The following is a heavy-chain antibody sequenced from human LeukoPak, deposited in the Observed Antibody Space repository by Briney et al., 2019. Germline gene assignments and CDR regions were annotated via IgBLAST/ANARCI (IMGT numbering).Heavy chain of an antibody. V-gene: IGHV1-69*06. CDR1: GGTFSSYA. Sequence: SVEVSCKASGGTFSSYAISWVRQAPGQGLEWMGGIIPIFGTANYAQKFQGRVTITADKSTSTAYMELSSLRAEDTAVYYCAKGVTPPRIIAAAGKGDYYYMDVWGKGTTVTVSS. D-gene: IGHD6-13*01. CDR3: AKGVTPPRIIAAAGKGDYYYMDV. J-gene: IGHJ6*03. CDR2: IIPIFGTA.